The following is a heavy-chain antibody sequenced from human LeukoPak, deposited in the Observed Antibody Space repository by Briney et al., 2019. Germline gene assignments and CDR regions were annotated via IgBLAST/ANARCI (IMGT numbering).Heavy chain of an antibody. J-gene: IGHJ4*02. CDR2: INHSGST. D-gene: IGHD1-14*01. V-gene: IGHV4-34*01. Sequence: SETLSLTCAVYGGSFSGYYWSWIRQPPGKGLEWIGEINHSGSTNYNPSLKSRVTISVDTSKNQFSLKLSSVTAADTAVYYCARHPRIVKPYDYWGQGTLVTVSS. CDR3: ARHPRIVKPYDY. CDR1: GGSFSGYY.